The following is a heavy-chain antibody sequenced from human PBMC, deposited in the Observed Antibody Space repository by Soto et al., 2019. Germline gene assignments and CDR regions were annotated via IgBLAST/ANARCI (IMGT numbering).Heavy chain of an antibody. CDR3: ARVIEYSSSSGYYGMDV. CDR2: INHSGST. D-gene: IGHD6-6*01. Sequence: SETLSLTCAVYGGSFSGYYWSWIRQPPGKGLEWIGEINHSGSTNYNPSLKSRVTISVDTSKNQFSLKLSSVTAADTAVYYCARVIEYSSSSGYYGMDVWGQGTTVTVSS. J-gene: IGHJ6*02. CDR1: GGSFSGYY. V-gene: IGHV4-34*01.